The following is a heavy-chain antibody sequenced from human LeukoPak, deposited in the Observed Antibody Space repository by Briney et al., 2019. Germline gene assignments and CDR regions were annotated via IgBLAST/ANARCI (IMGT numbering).Heavy chain of an antibody. D-gene: IGHD3-10*01. J-gene: IGHJ3*02. Sequence: SETLSLTCAVYGGSFSGYYWSWIRQPPGKGLEWIGEINHSGSTNYNPSLKSRVTISVDTSKNQFSLKLSSVTAADTAMYYCARKRGHPDAFDIWGQGTMVTVSS. CDR2: INHSGST. CDR3: ARKRGHPDAFDI. CDR1: GGSFSGYY. V-gene: IGHV4-34*01.